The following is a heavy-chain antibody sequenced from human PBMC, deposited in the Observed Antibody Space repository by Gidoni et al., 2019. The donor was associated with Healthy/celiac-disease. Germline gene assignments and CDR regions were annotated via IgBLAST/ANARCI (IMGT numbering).Heavy chain of an antibody. CDR3: ARVVGPFDY. J-gene: IGHJ4*02. CDR1: GFTFSSYS. Sequence: EVQLVESVGGLVKPGGSLLLSCAASGFTFSSYSMNWVRQAPGKGLEWVSSISSSSSYRYYADSVKGRFTISRDNAKNSLYLQMNSLRAEDTAVYYCARVVGPFDYWGQGTLVTVSS. V-gene: IGHV3-21*01. CDR2: ISSSSSYR. D-gene: IGHD1-26*01.